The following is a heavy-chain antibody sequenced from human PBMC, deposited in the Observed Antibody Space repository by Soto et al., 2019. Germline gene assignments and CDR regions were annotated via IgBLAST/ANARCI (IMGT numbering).Heavy chain of an antibody. CDR3: ARASGYSSGWYFGFDY. D-gene: IGHD6-19*01. Sequence: GASVKVSCKASGYTFTSYYMHWVRQAPGQGLEWMGIINPSGGSTSYAQKFQGRVTMTRDTSTSTVYMELSSLRSEDTAVYYCARASGYSSGWYFGFDYWGQGTLVTXSS. V-gene: IGHV1-46*03. CDR1: GYTFTSYY. CDR2: INPSGGST. J-gene: IGHJ4*02.